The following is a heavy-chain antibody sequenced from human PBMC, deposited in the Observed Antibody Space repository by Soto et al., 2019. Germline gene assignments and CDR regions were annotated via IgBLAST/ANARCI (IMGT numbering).Heavy chain of an antibody. CDR2: ISSSGSTI. Sequence: GGSLRLSCAASGFTFSSYEMNWVRQAPGKGLEWVSYISSSGSTIYYADSVKGRFTISRDYAKNSLYLQMNSLRAEDTAVYYCARGVAVAGWYFDLWGRGTLVTVSS. D-gene: IGHD6-19*01. CDR1: GFTFSSYE. CDR3: ARGVAVAGWYFDL. V-gene: IGHV3-48*03. J-gene: IGHJ2*01.